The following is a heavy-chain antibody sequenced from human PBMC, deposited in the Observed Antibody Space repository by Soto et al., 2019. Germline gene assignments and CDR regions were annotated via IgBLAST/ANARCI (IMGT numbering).Heavy chain of an antibody. Sequence: SVKVSCKASGGTFSSYAISWVRQAPGQGLERIGEIIPIFGTANYAQKFQDRVTITADESTSTAYMELRSLRSEDTAVNYCAASCVPTGSTPYYYYYYGMDVWGQGTTVTVSS. CDR1: GGTFSSYA. CDR3: AASCVPTGSTPYYYYYYGMDV. V-gene: IGHV1-69*13. J-gene: IGHJ6*02. D-gene: IGHD1-7*01. CDR2: IIPIFGTA.